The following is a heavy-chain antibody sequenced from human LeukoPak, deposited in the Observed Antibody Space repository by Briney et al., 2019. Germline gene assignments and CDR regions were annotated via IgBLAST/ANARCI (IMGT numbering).Heavy chain of an antibody. Sequence: ASVKVSCTASGYNFINYGISWVRQAPGEGLEWMGWISAYNGNTNYAQNFQGRVIMTTETSTNTVYMELRSLTSDDMAVYYCARDQNDSSGPRPFYYYYGMDVWGQGTTVTVSS. CDR1: GYNFINYG. CDR2: ISAYNGNT. D-gene: IGHD3-22*01. CDR3: ARDQNDSSGPRPFYYYYGMDV. V-gene: IGHV1-18*03. J-gene: IGHJ6*02.